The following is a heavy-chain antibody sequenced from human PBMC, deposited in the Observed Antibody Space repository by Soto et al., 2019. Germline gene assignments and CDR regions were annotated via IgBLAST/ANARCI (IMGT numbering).Heavy chain of an antibody. CDR2: IIPIFGTA. Sequence: SVKVSCKASGGTFSSYAISWVRQAPGQGLEWMGGIIPIFGTANYAQKFQGRVTITADESTSTAYMELSSLRSEDTAVYYCARDPPGGSSSWYGVHYYYGMDVWGQGTTVTVSS. CDR3: ARDPPGGSSSWYGVHYYYGMDV. J-gene: IGHJ6*02. D-gene: IGHD6-13*01. V-gene: IGHV1-69*13. CDR1: GGTFSSYA.